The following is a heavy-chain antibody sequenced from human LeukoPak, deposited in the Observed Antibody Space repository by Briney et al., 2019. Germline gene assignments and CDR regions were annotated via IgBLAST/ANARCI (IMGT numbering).Heavy chain of an antibody. J-gene: IGHJ4*02. Sequence: SETLSLTCTVSGGSISSSSYYWGWIRQPPGKGLEWIGSIYYSGSTYYNPSLKSRVTISVDTSKNQFSLKLRSVTAADTAVYYCARLSSGSHPNFDHWGQGTLVTVSS. D-gene: IGHD3-22*01. V-gene: IGHV4-39*01. CDR2: IYYSGST. CDR1: GGSISSSSYY. CDR3: ARLSSGSHPNFDH.